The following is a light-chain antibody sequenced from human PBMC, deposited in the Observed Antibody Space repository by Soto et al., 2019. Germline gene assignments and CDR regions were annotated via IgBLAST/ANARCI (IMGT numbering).Light chain of an antibody. V-gene: IGKV3-20*01. CDR2: AAS. CDR1: QSIRSHY. J-gene: IGKJ1*01. CDR3: QQYGSSGT. Sequence: EIVLTQSPGTLSLSPGERATLSCRASQSIRSHYLARYRQKPGQPPRLLIYAASARAAGIPDRFSGSGSGTDFTLTISRLEPEDFAVYYCQQYGSSGTFGQGTKVDIK.